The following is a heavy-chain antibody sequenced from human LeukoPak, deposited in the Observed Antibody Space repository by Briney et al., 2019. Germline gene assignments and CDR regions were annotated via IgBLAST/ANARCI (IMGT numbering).Heavy chain of an antibody. Sequence: GGSLRLSCAASGFTVSSNYMSWGRQAPGKGLEWVSVIYRGGSTYYADSVKGRFTISRDNSKNTLFLRMNNLRAEDTAVYYCARASHDYSRDYNFDYWGQGTLVTVSS. CDR1: GFTVSSNY. CDR2: IYRGGST. V-gene: IGHV3-66*01. CDR3: ARASHDYSRDYNFDY. J-gene: IGHJ4*02. D-gene: IGHD4-11*01.